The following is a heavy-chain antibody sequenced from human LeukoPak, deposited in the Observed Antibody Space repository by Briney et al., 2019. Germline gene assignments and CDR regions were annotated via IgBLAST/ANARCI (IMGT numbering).Heavy chain of an antibody. CDR1: GGTFSSYA. V-gene: IGHV1-69*13. D-gene: IGHD2-2*01. J-gene: IGHJ4*02. CDR3: AAGCDIVVVPAAMGEYYFDY. CDR2: IIPIFGTA. Sequence: SVKVSCKASGGTFSSYAISWVRQAPGQGLEWMGGIIPIFGTANYAQKFQGRVTITADESTSTAYMELSSLRSEDMAVYYCAAGCDIVVVPAAMGEYYFDYWGQGTLVTVSS.